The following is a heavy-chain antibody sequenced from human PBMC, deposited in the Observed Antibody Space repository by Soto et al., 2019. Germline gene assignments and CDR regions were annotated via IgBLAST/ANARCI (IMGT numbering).Heavy chain of an antibody. CDR1: GFSVRVNY. V-gene: IGHV3-66*02. CDR2: TYTAGDT. D-gene: IGHD4-17*01. Sequence: EVQVVESGGGLVQPGGSLRLSCAASGFSVRVNYMTWVRQAPGKGLEWVSVTYTAGDTDYADSVKGRFTTSRDNSKNMMYLELSSLKAEDTAVYYCARVIFSNDYEPYYMDVWCTGTTVTVSS. J-gene: IGHJ6*03. CDR3: ARVIFSNDYEPYYMDV.